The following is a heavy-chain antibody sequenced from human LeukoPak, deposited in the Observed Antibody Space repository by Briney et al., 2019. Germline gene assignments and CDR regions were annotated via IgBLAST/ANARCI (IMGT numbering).Heavy chain of an antibody. CDR1: GFTFSSYA. CDR3: ASLVRYQPPSC. Sequence: GGSLRLSCAASGFTFSSYAMTWVRQAPGKGLEWVSAINTGGDTTYYADSVKGRFTISRDNSKNSLHLQMNSLRAEDTALYYCASLVRYQPPSCWGQGTLVTVSS. D-gene: IGHD2-2*01. CDR2: INTGGDTT. V-gene: IGHV3-23*01. J-gene: IGHJ4*02.